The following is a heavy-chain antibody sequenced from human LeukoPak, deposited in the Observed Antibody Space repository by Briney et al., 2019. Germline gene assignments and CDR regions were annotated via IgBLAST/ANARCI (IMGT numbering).Heavy chain of an antibody. CDR1: GFTFSSYW. Sequence: GGSLRLSCAASGFTFSSYWMSWVRQAPGRGLEWVSAISGTGAGTYYADSVKGRLTVSRDNSKSTLYLQMNSLSSEDTAVFYCAKDLSYSTIWPYFDFWGQGTLVTVSS. J-gene: IGHJ4*02. CDR3: AKDLSYSTIWPYFDF. D-gene: IGHD6-13*01. V-gene: IGHV3-23*01. CDR2: ISGTGAGT.